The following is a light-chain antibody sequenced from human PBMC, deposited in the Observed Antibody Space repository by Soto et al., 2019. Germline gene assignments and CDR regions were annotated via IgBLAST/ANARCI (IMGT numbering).Light chain of an antibody. J-gene: IGKJ5*01. V-gene: IGKV1-39*01. CDR3: QQSYSTPPIT. Sequence: IQLTQSPSSLSASVGDRVTITSRASQGISSYLAWYQQKPGKAPMLLIYAASTLQSGVPSRFSGSGSGTDFTLTISSLQPEDFATYYCQQSYSTPPITFGQGTRLEIK. CDR1: QGISSY. CDR2: AAS.